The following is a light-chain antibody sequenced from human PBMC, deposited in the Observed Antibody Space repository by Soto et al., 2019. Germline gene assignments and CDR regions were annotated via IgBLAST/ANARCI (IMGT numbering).Light chain of an antibody. J-gene: IGLJ2*01. CDR1: SGHSSYA. CDR3: QTWGTGMGV. V-gene: IGLV4-69*02. CDR2: LNSDGSH. Sequence: QLVLTRSPSASASLGASVKLTCTLSSGHSSYAIAWHQQQPEKGPRYLMNLNSDGSHSKGDGIPDRFSGSSSGAERYLTISSLQSEDEADYYCQTWGTGMGVFGGGTKLTVL.